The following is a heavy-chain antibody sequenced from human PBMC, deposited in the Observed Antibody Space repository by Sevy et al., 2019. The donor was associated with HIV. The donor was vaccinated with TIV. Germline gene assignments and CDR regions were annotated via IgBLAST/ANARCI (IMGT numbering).Heavy chain of an antibody. CDR1: GFTFGYFA. CDR3: AKDTSGWYDALDQ. V-gene: IGHV3-23*01. Sequence: GGSLRLSCEVSGFTFGYFAMSWVRQAPGKGLELFSGLSPNGATSHYDASVRGRFTISRDNSKNRMYLQMSSLRAEDTAQYYCAKDTSGWYDALDQWGQGTLVTVSS. J-gene: IGHJ4*02. D-gene: IGHD6-19*01. CDR2: LSPNGATS.